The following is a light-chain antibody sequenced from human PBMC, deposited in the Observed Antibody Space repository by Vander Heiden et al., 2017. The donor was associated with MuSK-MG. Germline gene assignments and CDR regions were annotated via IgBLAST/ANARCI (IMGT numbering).Light chain of an antibody. Sequence: EIVMTQSPATLSVSPGERATLSCRASQSVSSNLAWYQQKPGQAPRLLIYGASTRATGIPARFSGSGYGTEFTLTISSLQSEDFAVYYCQHDNNWLPLTFGGGTKVEIK. CDR1: QSVSSN. CDR3: QHDNNWLPLT. CDR2: GAS. J-gene: IGKJ4*01. V-gene: IGKV3-15*01.